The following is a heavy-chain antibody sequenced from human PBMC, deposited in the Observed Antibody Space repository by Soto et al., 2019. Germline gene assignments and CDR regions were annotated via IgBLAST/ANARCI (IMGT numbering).Heavy chain of an antibody. CDR2: IIPIVGAA. CDR1: GGTFGTYV. Sequence: QVQLVQSGAEVKRPGSSVKVSCKASGGTFGTYVIAWVRQAPGQGLEWMGGIIPIVGAANSTHKFQGRLTMAEDESTSTVYIELSNFRSEDTALYFSARDPGFLDEQWVGWFDPWGQGTLDNVSS. J-gene: IGHJ5*02. CDR3: ARDPGFLDEQWVGWFDP. D-gene: IGHD3-9*01. V-gene: IGHV1-69*01.